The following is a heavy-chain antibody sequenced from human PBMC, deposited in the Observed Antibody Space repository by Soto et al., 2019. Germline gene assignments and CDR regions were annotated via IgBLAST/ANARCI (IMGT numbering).Heavy chain of an antibody. CDR3: AKGNSGWYAEVDAFDI. CDR2: ISGSGGST. V-gene: IGHV3-23*01. Sequence: GGSLRLSCAASGFTFSSYAMSWVRQAPGKGLEWVSAISGSGGSTYYADSVKGRFTISRDNSKNTLYLQMNSLRAEDTAVYYCAKGNSGWYAEVDAFDIWGQGTMVTVSS. D-gene: IGHD6-19*01. J-gene: IGHJ3*02. CDR1: GFTFSSYA.